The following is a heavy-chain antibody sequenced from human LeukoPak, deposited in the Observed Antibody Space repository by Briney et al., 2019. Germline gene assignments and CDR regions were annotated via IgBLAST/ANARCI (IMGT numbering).Heavy chain of an antibody. Sequence: ASVKVSCKASGYTFTGYYMHWVRQAPGQGLEWMGWINPNSGGTNYAQKFQGRVTMTRDTSISTAYMELSRLRSDDTAVYYCARGFDFWSGYPPFDYWGQGTLVTVSS. J-gene: IGHJ4*02. CDR1: GYTFTGYY. CDR2: INPNSGGT. CDR3: ARGFDFWSGYPPFDY. V-gene: IGHV1-2*02. D-gene: IGHD3-3*01.